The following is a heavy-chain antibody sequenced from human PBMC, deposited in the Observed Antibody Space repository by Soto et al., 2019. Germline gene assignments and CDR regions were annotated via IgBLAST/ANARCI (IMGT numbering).Heavy chain of an antibody. CDR3: ARGRGYCSSTSCRRRYYYYGMDV. D-gene: IGHD2-2*01. CDR1: GGSFSGYY. CDR2: INHSGST. J-gene: IGHJ6*02. V-gene: IGHV4-34*01. Sequence: SETLSLTCAVYGGSFSGYYWSWIRQPPGKGLEWIGEINHSGSTNYNPSLKSRVTISADTSKNQFSLKLSSVTAADTAVYYCARGRGYCSSTSCRRRYYYYGMDVWGQGTTVTVSS.